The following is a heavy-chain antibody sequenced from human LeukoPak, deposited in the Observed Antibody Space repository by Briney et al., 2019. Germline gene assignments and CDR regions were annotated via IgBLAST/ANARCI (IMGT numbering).Heavy chain of an antibody. CDR2: IIPIFGTA. Sequence: SVKVSCKASGGTFSRHAFTWVRQAPGQGLEWMGGIIPIFGTANYAQKFQGRLTITTDESTSTAYMELSSLRSEDTAVYFCATPYYDTSGYHALDYWGQGTLVTVSS. D-gene: IGHD3-22*01. J-gene: IGHJ4*02. CDR1: GGTFSRHA. CDR3: ATPYYDTSGYHALDY. V-gene: IGHV1-69*05.